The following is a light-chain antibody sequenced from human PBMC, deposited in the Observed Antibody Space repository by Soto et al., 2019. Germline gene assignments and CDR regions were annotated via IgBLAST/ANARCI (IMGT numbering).Light chain of an antibody. CDR3: AAWDDSLNGVV. CDR2: SNT. Sequence: QSALTQPPSASGTPGQTIAISCSGGSSNNGSHTVNWYQQLPGTAPRLLIYSNTQRPSGVPDRFSGSKSGTSASLAISGLQSEYEGDYYCAAWDDSLNGVVFGGGTKLTVL. V-gene: IGLV1-44*01. J-gene: IGLJ2*01. CDR1: SSNNGSHT.